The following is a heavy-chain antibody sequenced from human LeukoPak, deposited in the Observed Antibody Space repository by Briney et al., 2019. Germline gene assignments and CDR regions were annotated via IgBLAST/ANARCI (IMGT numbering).Heavy chain of an antibody. D-gene: IGHD2-15*01. V-gene: IGHV3-73*01. CDR3: TRRFCSGGSCYFDY. CDR2: IRSKANSYAT. J-gene: IGHJ4*02. CDR1: GFAFSGSA. Sequence: GGSLRLSCAASGFAFSGSAMHWVRQASGKGLEWVGRIRSKANSYATAYAASVEGRFTISRDDSKNTAYLQMNSLKTEDTAVYYCTRRFCSGGSCYFDYWGQGTLVTVSS.